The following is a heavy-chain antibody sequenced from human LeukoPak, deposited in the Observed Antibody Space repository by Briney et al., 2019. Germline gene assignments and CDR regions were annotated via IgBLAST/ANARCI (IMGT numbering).Heavy chain of an antibody. V-gene: IGHV4-39*07. CDR2: IYYSGST. CDR1: GGSISSSSYY. J-gene: IGHJ3*02. CDR3: ARAARYSGSYYEAFDI. Sequence: SETLSLTCTVSGGSISSSSYYWGWIRQPPGKGLEYIGSIYYSGSTYYNPSLKSRVTISVDTSKNQFSLKLSSVTAADTAVYYCARAARYSGSYYEAFDIWGQGTMVTVSS. D-gene: IGHD1-26*01.